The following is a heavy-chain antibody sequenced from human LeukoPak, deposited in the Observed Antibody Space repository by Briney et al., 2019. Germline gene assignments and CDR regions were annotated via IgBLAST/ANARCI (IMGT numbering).Heavy chain of an antibody. CDR2: ISGAGVSI. J-gene: IGHJ3*02. CDR1: GFTFSSCA. V-gene: IGHV3-23*01. D-gene: IGHD3-3*01. CDR3: ARGESITIFGVVQTSWAFDI. Sequence: GGSLRLSCAASGFTFSSCAMNWVRQAPGKGLEWVSTISGAGVSIYYADSVKGRFTISRDNSKNTLYLQMNSLRAEDTAVYYCARGESITIFGVVQTSWAFDIWGQGTMVTVSS.